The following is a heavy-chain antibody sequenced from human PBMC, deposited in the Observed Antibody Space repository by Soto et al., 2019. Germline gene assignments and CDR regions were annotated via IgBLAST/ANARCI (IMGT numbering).Heavy chain of an antibody. CDR2: INSSGGST. D-gene: IGHD6-13*01. J-gene: IGHJ4*02. V-gene: IGHV3-23*01. CDR3: AKDRWVGAAAGLFDY. CDR1: GFTFSSYP. Sequence: EVQLLESGGGLVQPGGSLRLSCLASGFTFSSYPMSWVRQAPGKGLERVSGINSSGGSTYYADSVKGRFTISRDNSKNTLYLQRSSLSAEDTAVYYCAKDRWVGAAAGLFDYWGQGTLLTVSS.